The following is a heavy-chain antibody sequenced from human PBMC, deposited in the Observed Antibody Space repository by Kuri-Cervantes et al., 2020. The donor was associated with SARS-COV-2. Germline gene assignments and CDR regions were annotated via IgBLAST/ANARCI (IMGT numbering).Heavy chain of an antibody. CDR1: GGSISSYY. D-gene: IGHD4-17*01. CDR3: ARHRYGDYFGAFDI. V-gene: IGHV4-59*08. Sequence: GSLRLSCTVSGGSISSYYWSWIRQPPGKGLEWIGYIYYSGSTNYNPSLKSRVTMSVDTSKNQFSLKLSSVTAADTAVYYCARHRYGDYFGAFDIWGQGTMVTVSS. CDR2: IYYSGST. J-gene: IGHJ3*02.